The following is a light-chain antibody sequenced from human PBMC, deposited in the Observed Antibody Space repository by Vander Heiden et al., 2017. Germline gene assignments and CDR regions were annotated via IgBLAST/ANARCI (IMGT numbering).Light chain of an antibody. CDR3: QQWNDWPWT. V-gene: IGKV3-15*01. Sequence: EILMTQSPATLSVSPGERATLSCRASQSVSSNLAWYQQKPGQAPRLLIYGAATRATGIPARFSGSGSGTEFTLTISSLQSEDFAVYYCQQWNDWPWTFGQGTKVEIK. CDR2: GAA. J-gene: IGKJ1*01. CDR1: QSVSSN.